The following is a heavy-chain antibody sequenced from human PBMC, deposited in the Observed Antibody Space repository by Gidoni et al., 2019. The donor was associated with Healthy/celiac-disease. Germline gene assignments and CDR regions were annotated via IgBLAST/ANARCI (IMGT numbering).Heavy chain of an antibody. V-gene: IGHV3-7*01. CDR2: IKQDGSEK. D-gene: IGHD1-1*01. CDR1: GFTFSSYW. CDR3: ARSMAWTTGTTEPPSEYYMDV. J-gene: IGHJ6*03. Sequence: EVQLVESGGGLVQPGGSLRLSCAASGFTFSSYWMSWVRQAPGKGLEWVANIKQDGSEKYYVDSVKGRFTISRDNAKNSLYLQMNSLRAEDTAVYYCARSMAWTTGTTEPPSEYYMDVWGKGTTVTVSS.